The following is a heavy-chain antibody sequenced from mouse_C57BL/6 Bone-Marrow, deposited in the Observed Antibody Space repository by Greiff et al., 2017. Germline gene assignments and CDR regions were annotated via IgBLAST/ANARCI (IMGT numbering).Heavy chain of an antibody. V-gene: IGHV1-72*01. D-gene: IGHD4-1*01. CDR1: GYTFTSYW. CDR2: IDPNSGGT. J-gene: IGHJ1*03. CDR3: ARLGADWYFDV. Sequence: QVQLQQPGAELVKPGASVKLSCKASGYTFTSYWMHWVKQRPGRGLGWIGRIDPNSGGTKYNEKFKSKATLTVDKPSSTAYMQLSSLTSEDSAVYYCARLGADWYFDVWGTGTTVTVSS.